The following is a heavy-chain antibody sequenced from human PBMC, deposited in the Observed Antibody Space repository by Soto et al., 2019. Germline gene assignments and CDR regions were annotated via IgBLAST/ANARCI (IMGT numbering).Heavy chain of an antibody. CDR1: GGSISSYY. Sequence: SDTLSLTCTFSGGSISSYYWTWIRQPPGKGLEWIGYIYYSGSTNYNPSLKSRVTISVDTSKNQFSLKLSSVPAADPAVYYCARQEYNWNDLNGFDPWAQETLVTVPS. D-gene: IGHD1-1*01. CDR2: IYYSGST. V-gene: IGHV4-59*08. J-gene: IGHJ5*02. CDR3: ARQEYNWNDLNGFDP.